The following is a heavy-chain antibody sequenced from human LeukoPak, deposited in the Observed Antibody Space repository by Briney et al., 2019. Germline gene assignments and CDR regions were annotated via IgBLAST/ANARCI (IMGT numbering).Heavy chain of an antibody. Sequence: GGSLRLSCAASGLTVTDNYFSWVRQAPGKGLEWVSVIFPDGRTYHADSVQGRFTISRDNSKNTLLLQMNSLRADDTALYHCARTNPVYGDFDYWGQGILVTVSS. V-gene: IGHV3-53*01. CDR1: GLTVTDNY. J-gene: IGHJ4*02. D-gene: IGHD4-17*01. CDR3: ARTNPVYGDFDY. CDR2: IFPDGRT.